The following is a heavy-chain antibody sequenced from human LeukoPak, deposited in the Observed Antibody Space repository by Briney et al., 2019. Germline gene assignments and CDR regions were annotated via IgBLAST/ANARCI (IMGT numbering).Heavy chain of an antibody. J-gene: IGHJ4*02. CDR1: GFTFSNHG. CDR2: IWYNGSKK. CDR3: ARDPYGSGDGYFDY. V-gene: IGHV3-33*01. Sequence: GGSPRLSCAASGFTFSNHGMHWVRQAPGKGLEWVAIIWYNGSKKYYAESVKGRFTISRDNSKNTLYLQMSSLRAEDTAVYYCARDPYGSGDGYFDYWGQGTLVTVSS. D-gene: IGHD3-10*01.